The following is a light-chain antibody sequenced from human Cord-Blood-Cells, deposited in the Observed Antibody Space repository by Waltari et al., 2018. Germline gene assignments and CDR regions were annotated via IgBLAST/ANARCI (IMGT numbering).Light chain of an antibody. CDR1: QSVSSSY. CDR2: GAS. J-gene: IGKJ4*01. CDR3: QQYGSSPT. Sequence: EIVLTQSPGTLSLSPGERATLSCRASQSVSSSYLTWYQQKPGQAPRLLIYGASSRATGIPDRVSGSGSGTDFTLTISSLEPEDFAVYYCQQYGSSPTFGGGTKVEIK. V-gene: IGKV3-20*01.